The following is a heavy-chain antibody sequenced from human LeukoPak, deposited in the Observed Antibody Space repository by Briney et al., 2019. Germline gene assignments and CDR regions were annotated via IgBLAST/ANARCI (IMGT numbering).Heavy chain of an antibody. CDR3: ARGNSVAGDY. CDR2: ISSSGTTI. V-gene: IGHV3-48*03. D-gene: IGHD6-19*01. J-gene: IGHJ4*02. CDR1: GFTFSSYE. Sequence: GGSLRLSCAASGFTFSSYEMMWVRQAPGKGLEFLSYISSSGTTIYYADSVKGRFTISRDNAKNSLYLQMNSLRAEDTAVYYCARGNSVAGDYWGQGTLVTVSS.